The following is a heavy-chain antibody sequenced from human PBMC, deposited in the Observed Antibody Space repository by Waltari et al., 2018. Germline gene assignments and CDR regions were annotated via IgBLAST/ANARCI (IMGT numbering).Heavy chain of an antibody. CDR1: GFMFANFG. CDR2: INWEGSTP. J-gene: IGHJ5*02. D-gene: IGHD2-21*02. CDR3: ARDLVATPP. V-gene: IGHV3-20*04. Sequence: EVQLVESGGGVVRPGAFLRVSCTVSGFMFANFGMTWVRQFPGKGLGWFFAINWEGSTPGYADSVRGRFTISRDNAMNSLYLQMNSLGVEDTAVYYCARDLVATPPWGQGTLVTVSS.